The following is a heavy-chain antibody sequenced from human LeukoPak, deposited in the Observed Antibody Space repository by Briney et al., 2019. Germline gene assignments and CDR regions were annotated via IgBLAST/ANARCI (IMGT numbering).Heavy chain of an antibody. V-gene: IGHV3-30*18. CDR1: GFTFSSYV. Sequence: GGSLRLSCAASGFTFSSYVMHWVRQAPGKGLEWVAVISYDGSNKYYADSVKGRFTISRDNSKNTLYLQMNSLRAEDTAVYYCAKSPHSGWDNWGQGTLVTVSS. CDR3: AKSPHSGWDN. J-gene: IGHJ4*02. D-gene: IGHD6-19*01. CDR2: ISYDGSNK.